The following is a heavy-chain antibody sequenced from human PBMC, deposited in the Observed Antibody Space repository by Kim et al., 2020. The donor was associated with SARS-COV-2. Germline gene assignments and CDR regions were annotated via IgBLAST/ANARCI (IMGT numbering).Heavy chain of an antibody. J-gene: IGHJ2*01. V-gene: IGHV4-31*02. D-gene: IGHD3-22*01. CDR3: ARVRITMIVVVTYFDL. Sequence: PPLKSRVTISVDTSKNQFSLKLSSVTAADTAVYYCARVRITMIVVVTYFDLWGRGTLVTVSS.